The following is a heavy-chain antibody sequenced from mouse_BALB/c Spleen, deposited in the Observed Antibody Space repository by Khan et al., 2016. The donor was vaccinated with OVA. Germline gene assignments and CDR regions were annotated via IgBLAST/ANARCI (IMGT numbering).Heavy chain of an antibody. CDR1: GYTFTTAG. D-gene: IGHD2-10*01. J-gene: IGHJ4*01. V-gene: IGHV9-4*02. CDR3: ARACAAYYRNDGGAMEY. Sequence: QIQLVQSGPELKKPGETVRISCKASGYTFTTAGIQWVQKMPGKGLKWIGWINTHSGVPKYAEDFKGRFAFSLEISVNTAYLQITNLLNESTATYFFARACAAYYRNDGGAMEYWGQGPSVTVSS. CDR2: INTHSGVP.